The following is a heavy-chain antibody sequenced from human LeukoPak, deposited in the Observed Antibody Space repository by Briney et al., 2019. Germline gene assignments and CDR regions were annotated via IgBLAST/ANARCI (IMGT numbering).Heavy chain of an antibody. CDR3: ARVKGLFYFDY. D-gene: IGHD3-22*01. J-gene: IGHJ4*02. Sequence: ASVKVSCKASGYTFTGYYMHWVRQAPGQGLEWMGWISAYNGNTNYAQKLQGRVTMTTDTSTSTAYMELRSLRSDDTAVYYCARVKGLFYFDYWGQGTLVTVSS. CDR1: GYTFTGYY. CDR2: ISAYNGNT. V-gene: IGHV1-18*04.